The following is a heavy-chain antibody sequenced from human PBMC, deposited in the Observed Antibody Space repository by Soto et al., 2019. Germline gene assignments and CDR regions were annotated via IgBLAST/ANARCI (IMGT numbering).Heavy chain of an antibody. J-gene: IGHJ4*02. Sequence: QVQLVESGGGVVQPGRSLRLSCAASGFTFSSYAMHWVRRAPGKGLEWVAAVSHDGKSGFYADSVSGRFTVSRDNSNNLVYLKMDRLRPEDTALFYCARLDKFNGGWSWGQGTAVTVSS. CDR2: VSHDGKSG. V-gene: IGHV3-30*04. CDR3: ARLDKFNGGWS. D-gene: IGHD6-19*01. CDR1: GFTFSSYA.